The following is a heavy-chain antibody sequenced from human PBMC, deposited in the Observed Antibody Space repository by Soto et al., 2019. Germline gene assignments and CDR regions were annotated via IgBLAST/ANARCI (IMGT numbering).Heavy chain of an antibody. V-gene: IGHV1-69*02. Sequence: QVQLVQSGAEVKKPGSSVKVSCKASGGTFSSYTISWVRQAPGQGLEWMGRIIPILGIANYAQKFKGRVTITADKSTSTAYMELSSLRSEDTAVYYCARGGDSSSRISWFDPWGQGTLVTVSS. J-gene: IGHJ5*02. D-gene: IGHD6-6*01. CDR3: ARGGDSSSRISWFDP. CDR2: IIPILGIA. CDR1: GGTFSSYT.